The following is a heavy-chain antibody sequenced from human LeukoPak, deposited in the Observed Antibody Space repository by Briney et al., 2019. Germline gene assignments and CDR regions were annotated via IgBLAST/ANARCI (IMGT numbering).Heavy chain of an antibody. CDR1: GVSISSFF. D-gene: IGHD4-17*01. CDR3: TRSRGTTVTTYFDY. Sequence: SETLSLTCTVSGVSISSFFWSWVRQPAGKGLEWIGRIYTSGGTNSNPSLKSRVTISVDTSKNQFSLKLSSVTAADTAVYYCTRSRGTTVTTYFDYWGQGTLVTVSS. J-gene: IGHJ4*02. V-gene: IGHV4-4*07. CDR2: IYTSGGT.